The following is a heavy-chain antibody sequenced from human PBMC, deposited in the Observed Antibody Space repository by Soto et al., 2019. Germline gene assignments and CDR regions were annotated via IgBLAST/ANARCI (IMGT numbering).Heavy chain of an antibody. CDR2: ISAYNGNT. Sequence: QVQLVQSGAEVKKPGASVKVSCKASGYTFTNFGISWVRQAPGQGLEWMGWISAYNGNTNYAQNFQGRVTMTTDTSTRTDHMELSSPTSDDTAVHYCAVGGTPVAYWEQGTLGTVSS. J-gene: IGHJ4*02. V-gene: IGHV1-18*01. CDR1: GYTFTNFG. CDR3: AVGGTPVAY. D-gene: IGHD3-16*01.